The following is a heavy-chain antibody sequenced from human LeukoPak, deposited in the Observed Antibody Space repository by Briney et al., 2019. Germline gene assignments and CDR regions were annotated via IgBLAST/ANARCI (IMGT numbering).Heavy chain of an antibody. J-gene: IGHJ4*02. V-gene: IGHV3-7*03. CDR1: GFTFSSQW. CDR3: AKLLYYYDSSQPY. CDR2: VNQGGTEK. D-gene: IGHD3-22*01. Sequence: PGGSLKLSCAASGFTFSSQWMGWVRQAPGEGLEWVANVNQGGTEKFYVDSVKGRFTISRDNAENSLYLQMNRLRAEDTAVYYCAKLLYYYDSSQPYWGQGTLVTVSS.